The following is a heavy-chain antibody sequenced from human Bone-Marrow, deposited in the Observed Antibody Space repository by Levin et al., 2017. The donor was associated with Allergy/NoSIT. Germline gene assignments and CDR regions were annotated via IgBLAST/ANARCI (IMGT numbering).Heavy chain of an antibody. CDR3: TSVEVWGQPHYFES. CDR1: GFTFTTYA. CDR2: ITNTGGGT. V-gene: IGHV3-23*01. Sequence: GGSLRLSCAASGFTFTTYAMNWVRQAPGKGLEWVAGITNTGGGTGYADSVKGRFTISRDNSKNTVYLQTTSLRAEDTAVYYCTSVEVWGQPHYFESWGQGPLVTVSS. D-gene: IGHD2-2*01. J-gene: IGHJ4*02.